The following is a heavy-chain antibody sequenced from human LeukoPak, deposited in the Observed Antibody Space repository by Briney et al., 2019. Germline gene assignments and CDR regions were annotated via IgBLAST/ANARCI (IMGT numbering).Heavy chain of an antibody. J-gene: IGHJ4*02. CDR3: ARDIAAAGPDY. V-gene: IGHV3-21*01. Sequence: PGGSLRLSCAASGFTFSSYTMNGVRQAPGKGLEWVSSISSNSNYISYADSVKGRFTISRDNAKNSLYLQMNSLRAEDTAVYYCARDIAAAGPDYWGQGTLVTVSS. D-gene: IGHD6-13*01. CDR2: ISSNSNYI. CDR1: GFTFSSYT.